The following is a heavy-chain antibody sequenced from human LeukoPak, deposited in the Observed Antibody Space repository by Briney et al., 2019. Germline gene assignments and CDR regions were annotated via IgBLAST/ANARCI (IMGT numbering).Heavy chain of an antibody. J-gene: IGHJ3*02. D-gene: IGHD3-16*01. V-gene: IGHV3-23*01. CDR3: AKVIYAYAPTYDAFDI. CDR1: GFTFSSYA. CDR2: ISGSGGST. Sequence: GGSLRLSCAESGFTFSSYAMSWVRQAPGKGLEWVSAISGSGGSTYYADSVKGRFTISRDNSKNTLYLQMNSLRAEDTAVYYCAKVIYAYAPTYDAFDIWGQGTMVTVSS.